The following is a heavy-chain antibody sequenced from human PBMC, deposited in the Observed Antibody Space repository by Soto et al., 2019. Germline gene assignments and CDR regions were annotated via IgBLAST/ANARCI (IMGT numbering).Heavy chain of an antibody. V-gene: IGHV4-30-2*01. D-gene: IGHD3-16*02. CDR3: AREGAYDYVWENSRYGYFDY. CDR1: GGSISTGGYS. Sequence: PSETLSLTCAVSGGSISTGGYSWTWIRQPPGKGLEWIGSIYYSGTIYYNPSLKSRVTISVDRSMNQFSLKLTSVTAADTAVYYCAREGAYDYVWENSRYGYFDYWGLGTLVTVSS. J-gene: IGHJ4*02. CDR2: IYYSGTI.